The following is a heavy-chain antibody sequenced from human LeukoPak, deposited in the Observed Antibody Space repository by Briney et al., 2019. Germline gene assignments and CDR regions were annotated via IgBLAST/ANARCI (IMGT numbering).Heavy chain of an antibody. D-gene: IGHD3-3*01. J-gene: IGHJ5*02. CDR2: ISSSSSYI. Sequence: GSLRLSCAASGFTFSSYSMNWVRQAPGKGLEWVSPISSSSSYIYYADSVKGRFTISRDNAKNSLYLQMNSLRAEDTAVYYCARDWGVGYYPPNWFDPWGQGTLVTVSS. CDR3: ARDWGVGYYPPNWFDP. CDR1: GFTFSSYS. V-gene: IGHV3-21*01.